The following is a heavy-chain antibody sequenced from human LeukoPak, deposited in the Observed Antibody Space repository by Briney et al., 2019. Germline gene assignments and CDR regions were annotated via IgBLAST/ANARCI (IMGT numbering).Heavy chain of an antibody. CDR3: ARVTTPWYFDY. D-gene: IGHD4-17*01. CDR2: IYYSGST. J-gene: IGHJ4*02. CDR1: GGSISSYY. V-gene: IGHV4-59*08. Sequence: SETLSLTCTVSGGSISSYYWSWIRQPPGKGLEWIGYIYYSGSTNCNPSLKSRVTISVDTSKNQFSLKLSSVTAADTAVYYCARVTTPWYFDYWGQGTLVTVSS.